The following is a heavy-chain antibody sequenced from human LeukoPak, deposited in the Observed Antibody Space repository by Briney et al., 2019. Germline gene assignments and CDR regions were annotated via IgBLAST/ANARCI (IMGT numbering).Heavy chain of an antibody. CDR1: GLTFDNYA. J-gene: IGHJ5*02. Sequence: GRSLRLSCVASGLTFDNYAMHWFRQAPGKGLEWISGISWNSATIAYADSVKGRFTISRDNAKNSLYLQMTSLRAEDTALYYCAKDVGDYPSTCFDPWGQGTLVTVSS. D-gene: IGHD4-17*01. CDR2: ISWNSATI. V-gene: IGHV3-9*01. CDR3: AKDVGDYPSTCFDP.